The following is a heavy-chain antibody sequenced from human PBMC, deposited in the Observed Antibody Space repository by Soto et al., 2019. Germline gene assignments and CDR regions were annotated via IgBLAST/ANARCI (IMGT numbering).Heavy chain of an antibody. Sequence: QVQLQQWGAGLLKPSETLSLTCAVYGGSFSGYQWSWIRQTPGKGLEWIGEINDSGNINYNPSLKSRVTILLDTPKKQISLKLSSVTAADSAVYYCARGLRLWFGELSRRGGYYYYMDVWGKGTTVNVSS. CDR3: ARGLRLWFGELSRRGGYYYYMDV. V-gene: IGHV4-34*01. CDR1: GGSFSGYQ. D-gene: IGHD3-10*01. CDR2: INDSGNI. J-gene: IGHJ6*03.